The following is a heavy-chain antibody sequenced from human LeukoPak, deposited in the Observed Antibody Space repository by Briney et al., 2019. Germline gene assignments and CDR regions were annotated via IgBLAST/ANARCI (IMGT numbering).Heavy chain of an antibody. CDR2: ISSSSSYI. D-gene: IGHD6-13*01. CDR3: ARKKQQLGIDY. Sequence: GGSLRLSCAASGFTFSSYSMNWVRQAPGKGLEWVSSISSSSSYIYYADSVKGRFTISRDNAKNSLYLQMNSLRAEDTAVYYCARKKQQLGIDYWGQGTLVTVSS. V-gene: IGHV3-21*01. J-gene: IGHJ4*02. CDR1: GFTFSSYS.